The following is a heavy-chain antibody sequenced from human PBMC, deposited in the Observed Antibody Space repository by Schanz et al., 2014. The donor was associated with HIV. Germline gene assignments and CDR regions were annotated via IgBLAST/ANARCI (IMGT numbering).Heavy chain of an antibody. J-gene: IGHJ4*02. CDR2: ISWNSGSI. Sequence: EVQLVQSGGGLVQPGRSLRLSCAASGFTFDDYAMHWVRQAPGKGLEWVSGISWNSGSIGYADTVKGRFTISRDNAKNSLYLQMNSLRPEDTALYYCARDASRIYYDILTGPFDYWGQGTLVTVSS. V-gene: IGHV3-9*01. D-gene: IGHD3-9*01. CDR1: GFTFDDYA. CDR3: ARDASRIYYDILTGPFDY.